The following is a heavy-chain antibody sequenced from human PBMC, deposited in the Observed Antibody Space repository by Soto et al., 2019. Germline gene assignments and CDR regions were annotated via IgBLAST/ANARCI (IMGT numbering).Heavy chain of an antibody. V-gene: IGHV3-30-3*01. CDR3: ARSRNGAVPDSINF. D-gene: IGHD2-8*01. J-gene: IGHJ4*02. CDR2: ISRDGSSK. CDR1: GFTFSRYA. Sequence: LRLSCAASGFTFSRYAMHWVRQAPGEGLEWVAVISRDGSSKYYGDSVKGRFTVSRDNSNNTLYLSMTSLRPDDTAVFYCARSRNGAVPDSINFWGQRTLVTVSS.